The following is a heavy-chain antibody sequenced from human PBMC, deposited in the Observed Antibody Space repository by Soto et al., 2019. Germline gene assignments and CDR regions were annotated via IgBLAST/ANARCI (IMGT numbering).Heavy chain of an antibody. D-gene: IGHD6-19*01. CDR2: IYPGDSDT. V-gene: IGHV5-51*01. J-gene: IGHJ6*02. CDR1: GYIFTNYW. CDR3: ARSRRGAYSSGWYSPSGYYNYGIDV. Sequence: GESLKISCNASGYIFTNYWIGWVRQMPGKGLEWMGIIYPGDSDTRYSPSFQGQVTISADKSISTAYLQWRSLQGSDTAMYYCARSRRGAYSSGWYSPSGYYNYGIDVWGQGTKVTVSS.